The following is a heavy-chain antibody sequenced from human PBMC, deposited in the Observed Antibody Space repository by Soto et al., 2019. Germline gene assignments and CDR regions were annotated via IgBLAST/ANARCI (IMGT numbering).Heavy chain of an antibody. CDR1: GESISSTSYY. V-gene: IGHV4-39*01. Sequence: SETLSLTCIVSGESISSTSYYWGWIRQPPGKGLEWIGSIYYSGRTYYNPSFKSRVTISIDTSKNQFSLKLSSVTATDTAVYYCARQRTTVVTQAYFDHWGQGALVTV. D-gene: IGHD2-21*02. J-gene: IGHJ4*02. CDR2: IYYSGRT. CDR3: ARQRTTVVTQAYFDH.